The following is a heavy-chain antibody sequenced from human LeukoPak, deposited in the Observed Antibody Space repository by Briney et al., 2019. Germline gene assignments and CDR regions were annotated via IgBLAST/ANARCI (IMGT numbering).Heavy chain of an antibody. V-gene: IGHV3-48*01. CDR2: IGISSGNT. J-gene: IGHJ4*01. Sequence: PGGSLRLSCAAFGFNFIDYSMNWVRQAPGKGLEWISYIGISSGNTKYADSVKGRFTISRDKARSSLYLQMNSLRVEDTAVYYCARDHRYAFDNWGHGTLVTVSS. CDR1: GFNFIDYS. D-gene: IGHD5-12*01. CDR3: ARDHRYAFDN.